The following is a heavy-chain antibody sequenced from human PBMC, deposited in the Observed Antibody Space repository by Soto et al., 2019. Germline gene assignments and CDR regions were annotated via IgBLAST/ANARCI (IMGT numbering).Heavy chain of an antibody. J-gene: IGHJ4*02. CDR2: ISWNGESI. D-gene: IGHD6-19*01. Sequence: EVQLVESGGGLVQPGRSLRLSCAASGFSFGDYAMQWVRQVPGKGLEWVSSISWNGESIGYADSVKGRFTISRDNGKKSVYLQMNSLRGEDTALYYCAKDVGSSGWYEGFDSWGQGTLGTVS. V-gene: IGHV3-9*01. CDR1: GFSFGDYA. CDR3: AKDVGSSGWYEGFDS.